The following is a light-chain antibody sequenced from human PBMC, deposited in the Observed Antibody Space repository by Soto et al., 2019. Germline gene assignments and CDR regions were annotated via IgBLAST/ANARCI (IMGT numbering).Light chain of an antibody. CDR1: QGISSY. V-gene: IGKV1-9*01. J-gene: IGKJ3*01. Sequence: IQLTQSPSSLSASVGDRVTITCRASQGISSYLAWCQQKPGKAPKLLIYAASTLQSGVPSRFSGSGSGTDFTLTISSLQPEDFAIYYCQQLNSYPLFGPGTKVDIK. CDR3: QQLNSYPL. CDR2: AAS.